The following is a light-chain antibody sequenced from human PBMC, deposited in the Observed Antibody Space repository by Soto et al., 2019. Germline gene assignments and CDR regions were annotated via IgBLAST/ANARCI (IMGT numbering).Light chain of an antibody. CDR2: ANN. CDR1: SSNIGAGSD. CDR3: QSYDSSRSGSGV. Sequence: QSVLTQPPSVSGAPGQRVTISCSGSSSNIGAGSDVHWYQQLPGTAPKLLISANNIRPSGVPDRFSGSKSGTSASLAITGLQAEDEADYYCQSYDSSRSGSGVFGGGTQLTVL. J-gene: IGLJ3*02. V-gene: IGLV1-40*01.